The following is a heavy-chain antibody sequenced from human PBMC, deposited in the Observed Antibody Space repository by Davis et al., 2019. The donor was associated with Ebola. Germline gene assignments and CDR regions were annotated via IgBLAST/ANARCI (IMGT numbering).Heavy chain of an antibody. CDR1: GFTFSSYW. J-gene: IGHJ4*02. D-gene: IGHD2-15*01. CDR3: AREGGGAWGY. Sequence: PGGSLRLSCAASGFTFSSYWMSWVRQAPGKGLEWVANIRQDGTEKYYVDSVEGRFAISRDNAKSSLYLQMNSLRADDTAMYYCAREGGGAWGYWGQGTLVTVSS. V-gene: IGHV3-7*01. CDR2: IRQDGTEK.